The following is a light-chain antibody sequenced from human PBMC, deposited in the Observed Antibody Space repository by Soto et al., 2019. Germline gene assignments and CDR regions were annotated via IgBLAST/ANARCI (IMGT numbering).Light chain of an antibody. V-gene: IGLV2-14*01. Sequence: QSVLTQPASVSGSPGQSIAISCTGTRSDVGAYNYVSWYQQHPGKAPKLMISEVTNRPSGVSDRFSGSKSGNTGSLTISGLQAEDEADYYCRSFTSRFTFVFGTGTKLTVL. CDR3: RSFTSRFTFV. CDR2: EVT. J-gene: IGLJ1*01. CDR1: RSDVGAYNY.